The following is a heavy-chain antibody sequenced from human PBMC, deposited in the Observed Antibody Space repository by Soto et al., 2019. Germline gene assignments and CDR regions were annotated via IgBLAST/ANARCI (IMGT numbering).Heavy chain of an antibody. CDR3: ARDLGSGSYYRLYYYYGMDV. V-gene: IGHV1-18*01. CDR1: GYTFTSYG. Sequence: GASVKVSCKASGYTFTSYGISWVRQAPGQGLELMGWISAYNGNTNYAQKLQGRVTMTTDTSTSTAYMELRSLRSDDTAVYYCARDLGSGSYYRLYYYYGMDVWGQGTTVTVYS. J-gene: IGHJ6*02. D-gene: IGHD3-10*01. CDR2: ISAYNGNT.